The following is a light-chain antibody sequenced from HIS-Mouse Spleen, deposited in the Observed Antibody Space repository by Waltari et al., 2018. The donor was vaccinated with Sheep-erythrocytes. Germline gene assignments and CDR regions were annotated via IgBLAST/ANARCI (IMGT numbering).Light chain of an antibody. V-gene: IGLV2-11*01. J-gene: IGLJ1*01. Sequence: QSALTQPRSVSGSPGQSVTIPCTGTSSDVGGYNYVSRYQQDPGKAPKLLIYDVSKRPSGVPDRFSGSKSGNTASLTISGLQAEDEADYYCCSYAGSYNHVFATGTKVTVL. CDR2: DVS. CDR3: CSYAGSYNHV. CDR1: SSDVGGYNY.